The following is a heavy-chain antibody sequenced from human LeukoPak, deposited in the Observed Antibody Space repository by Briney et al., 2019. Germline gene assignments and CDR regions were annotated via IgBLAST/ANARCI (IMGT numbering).Heavy chain of an antibody. D-gene: IGHD1-26*01. Sequence: GGSLRLSCAASGFTFSSYGMHWVRQAPGKGLEWVAVIWYDGSNKYYADSVKGRFTISRDNSKNTLYLQMNSLRAEDTAVYYCAVYNIVGADHDAFDIWGQGTMVTVSS. CDR1: GFTFSSYG. J-gene: IGHJ3*02. CDR2: IWYDGSNK. V-gene: IGHV3-33*01. CDR3: AVYNIVGADHDAFDI.